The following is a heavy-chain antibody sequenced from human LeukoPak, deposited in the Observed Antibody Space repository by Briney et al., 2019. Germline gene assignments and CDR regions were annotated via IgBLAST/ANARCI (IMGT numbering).Heavy chain of an antibody. CDR1: GVTFSSYG. CDR2: IRYDGSNK. D-gene: IGHD2-2*02. CDR3: AKDRRIYCSSTSCYTGDY. V-gene: IGHV3-30*02. J-gene: IGHJ4*02. Sequence: GGSLRLSCAASGVTFSSYGMHWVRQAPGKGLEWVAFIRYDGSNKYYADSVKGRFTISRDNSKNTLYLQMNRLRAEDTAVYYCAKDRRIYCSSTSCYTGDYWGQGTLVTVSS.